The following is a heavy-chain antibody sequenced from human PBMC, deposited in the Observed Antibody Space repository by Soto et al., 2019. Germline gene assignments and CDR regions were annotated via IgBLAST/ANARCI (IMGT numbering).Heavy chain of an antibody. D-gene: IGHD3-10*01. V-gene: IGHV3-23*01. CDR3: AKVEMLWFGGGPNWFDP. Sequence: EVQLLESGGGLVQPGGSLRLSCAASGFTFSSYAMSWVRQAPGKGLEWVSAISGSGGSTYYADSVKGRFTSPRDNSKNTLYLQMNSLSAEDTAVYYCAKVEMLWFGGGPNWFDPWGQGTLVTVSS. J-gene: IGHJ5*02. CDR2: ISGSGGST. CDR1: GFTFSSYA.